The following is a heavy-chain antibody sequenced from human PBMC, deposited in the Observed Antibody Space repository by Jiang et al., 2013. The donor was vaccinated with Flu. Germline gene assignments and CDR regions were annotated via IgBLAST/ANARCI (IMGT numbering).Heavy chain of an antibody. CDR2: IYPGDSDT. Sequence: SGYSFSTYWIGWVRQMPGKGLEWMGIIYPGDSDTRYSPSFQGQVTISADKSISTAYLQWSSLKASDTAMYYCARSSGDSYYDILTGYYPPPYYGMDVWGQGTTVTVSS. J-gene: IGHJ6*02. V-gene: IGHV5-51*01. CDR1: GYSFSTYW. D-gene: IGHD3-9*01. CDR3: ARSSGDSYYDILTGYYPPPYYGMDV.